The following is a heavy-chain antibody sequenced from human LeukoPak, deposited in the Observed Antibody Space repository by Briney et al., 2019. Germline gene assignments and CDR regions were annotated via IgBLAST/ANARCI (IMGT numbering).Heavy chain of an antibody. CDR3: AKDRPNYYESNGQYYRRDGDY. J-gene: IGHJ4*02. V-gene: IGHV3-23*01. Sequence: GGSLRLSCAASGFTFSIYAMSWVRQAPGRGLEWVSSISSRSDYTYYEDSVKGRFTISRDNSQNTLYLQVNSLRAEDTAIYYCAKDRPNYYESNGQYYRRDGDYWGQGTLVTVSS. CDR2: ISSRSDYT. CDR1: GFTFSIYA. D-gene: IGHD3-22*01.